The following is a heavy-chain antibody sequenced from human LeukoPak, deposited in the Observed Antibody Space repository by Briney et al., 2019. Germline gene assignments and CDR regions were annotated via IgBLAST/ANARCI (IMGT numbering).Heavy chain of an antibody. Sequence: SETLSLTCTVSGGSVSSYYWSWIRQPPGKGLEWIGYIYYSGSTNYSPSLKSRVTISGDTSKNQFSLKLTSVTAADTAVYYCARSYSRFYYYYMDVWGKGTTVTISS. CDR3: ARSYSRFYYYYMDV. V-gene: IGHV4-59*02. D-gene: IGHD6-13*01. CDR1: GGSVSSYY. J-gene: IGHJ6*03. CDR2: IYYSGST.